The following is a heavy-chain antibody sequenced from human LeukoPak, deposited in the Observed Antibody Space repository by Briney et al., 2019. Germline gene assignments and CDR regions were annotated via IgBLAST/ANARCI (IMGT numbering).Heavy chain of an antibody. J-gene: IGHJ4*02. CDR2: VYSGGAT. Sequence: GGSLRLSCAASGFTVSNNYMRWVRQAPGKGLEWVSLVYSGGATFYADAVKGRFTISRDGSKNTLYLQMNSLRAEDTAVYYCARDPPAVAANTYGWGQGTLVTVSS. CDR1: GFTVSNNY. V-gene: IGHV3-66*01. CDR3: ARDPPAVAANTYG. D-gene: IGHD6-6*01.